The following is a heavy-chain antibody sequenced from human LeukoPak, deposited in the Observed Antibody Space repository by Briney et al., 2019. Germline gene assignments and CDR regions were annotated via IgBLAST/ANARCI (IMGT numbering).Heavy chain of an antibody. V-gene: IGHV3-23*01. CDR3: AKDLSYNYGATKDY. D-gene: IGHD1-1*01. CDR1: GYTYSSCA. J-gene: IGHJ4*02. Sequence: GRSLSPFCAASGYTYSSCAMSWVRQAPGKGLESVQGISGSGGSTYYADSVKGRFTISRDNSKNTLYLQMNSLRAEDTAVYYCAKDLSYNYGATKDYWGQGTLVTVSS. CDR2: ISGSGGST.